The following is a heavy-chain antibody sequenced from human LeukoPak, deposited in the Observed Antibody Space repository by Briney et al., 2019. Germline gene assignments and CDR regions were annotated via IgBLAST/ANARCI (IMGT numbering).Heavy chain of an antibody. CDR1: GGSISSGDYY. J-gene: IGHJ4*02. Sequence: PSETLSLTGTVSGGSISSGDYYWSWIRQPAGKGLEWIGRIYASGSTNYNPSLNSRVTISIDTSKNQFSLKLTSVTAADTAVYYCARTMVRGVPLDYWGQGTLVTVSS. V-gene: IGHV4-61*02. CDR3: ARTMVRGVPLDY. D-gene: IGHD3-10*01. CDR2: IYASGST.